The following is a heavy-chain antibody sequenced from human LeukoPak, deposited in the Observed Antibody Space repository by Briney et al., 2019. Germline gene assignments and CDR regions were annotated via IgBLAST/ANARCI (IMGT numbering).Heavy chain of an antibody. CDR3: ARGALLWFGDRMEYYFDY. V-gene: IGHV4-61*02. CDR2: IYTSGNT. Sequence: PSQTLSLTCTVSGDSISSGSYYWTWIRQPAGKGLEWIGRIYTSGNTDYNPSLKSRVTISVDTSKNQFSLKLSSMTAADTAVYYCARGALLWFGDRMEYYFDYWGQGTLLTVSS. D-gene: IGHD3-10*01. J-gene: IGHJ4*02. CDR1: GDSISSGSYY.